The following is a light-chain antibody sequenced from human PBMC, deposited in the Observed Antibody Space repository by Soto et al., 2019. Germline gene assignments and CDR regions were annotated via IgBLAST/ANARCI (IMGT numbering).Light chain of an antibody. J-gene: IGLJ2*01. V-gene: IGLV2-8*01. CDR2: EVD. Sequence: QSALTQPPSASGSPGQSVTVSCTGTSSDIGAYDHVSWHQQHPGKAPKVIIYEVDKRPSGVPNRFSGSKSGNTASLTVSGLQADDEDEYYCSSYAGSNTLVFGGGTKVTVL. CDR1: SSDIGAYDH. CDR3: SSYAGSNTLV.